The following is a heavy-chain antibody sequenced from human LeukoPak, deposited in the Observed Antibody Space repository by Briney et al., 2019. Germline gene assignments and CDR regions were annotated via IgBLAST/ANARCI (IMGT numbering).Heavy chain of an antibody. CDR3: ARVFGGSGPYYYDMDV. CDR2: IYYSGSP. D-gene: IGHD3-10*01. Sequence: SETLSLTCTVSGGSISSCYWSWIRQPPGKGLEWIGYIYYSGSPNYNPSLKSRVTISVDTSKNQFSLKLSSVTAADTAVYYCARVFGGSGPYYYDMDVWGQGTTVTVSS. J-gene: IGHJ6*02. CDR1: GGSISSCY. V-gene: IGHV4-59*01.